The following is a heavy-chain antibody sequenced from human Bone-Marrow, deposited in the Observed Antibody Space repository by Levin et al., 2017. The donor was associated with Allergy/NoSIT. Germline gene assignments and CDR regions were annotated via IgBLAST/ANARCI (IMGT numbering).Heavy chain of an antibody. J-gene: IGHJ5*02. V-gene: IGHV5-10-1*01. CDR1: GYNFLTYC. Sequence: ASVKVSCKGSGYNFLTYCISWVRQRPGKGLEWMGTIDPSDSYTRYSPSFQGHVTFSVDNSINTAYLQWSGLTASDTAMYYCVKGTLRYFDWGGPWGQGTLVTVSS. CDR2: IDPSDSYT. CDR3: VKGTLRYFDWGGP. D-gene: IGHD3-9*01.